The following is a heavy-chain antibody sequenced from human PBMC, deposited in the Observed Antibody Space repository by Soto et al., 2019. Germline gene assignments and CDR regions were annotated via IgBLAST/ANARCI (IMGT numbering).Heavy chain of an antibody. D-gene: IGHD6-6*01. CDR1: GFTFSSYA. Sequence: GGSLRLSCAASGFTFSSYAMSWVRQAPGKGLEWVSAISGSGGSTYYADSVKGRFTISRDNSKNTLYLQMNSLRAEDTAVYYCAKDRRSEYSSSSPFDYWGQGTLVTVSS. CDR3: AKDRRSEYSSSSPFDY. V-gene: IGHV3-23*01. CDR2: ISGSGGST. J-gene: IGHJ4*02.